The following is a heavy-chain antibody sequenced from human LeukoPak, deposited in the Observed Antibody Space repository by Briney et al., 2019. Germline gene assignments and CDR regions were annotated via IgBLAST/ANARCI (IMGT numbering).Heavy chain of an antibody. J-gene: IGHJ4*02. Sequence: ASVKVSCKASGGTFSSYAISWVRQAPGQGLEWMGGIIPIFGTANYAQKFQGRVTMTEDTSTDTAYMELSSLRSEDTAVYYCATSVDIVATGHYWGQGTLVTVSS. V-gene: IGHV1-69*06. CDR2: IIPIFGTA. CDR1: GGTFSSYA. D-gene: IGHD5-12*01. CDR3: ATSVDIVATGHY.